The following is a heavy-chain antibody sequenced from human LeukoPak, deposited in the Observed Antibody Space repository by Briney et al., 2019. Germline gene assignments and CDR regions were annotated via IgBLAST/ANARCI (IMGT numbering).Heavy chain of an antibody. Sequence: GGSLRLSCAASGFIVSSNYMGWARQAPGKGLEWVAFIRYDGSNKYYADSVKGRFTISRDNAKNTLNLQMNSLRAGDTAVYYCARDLGQYYDTSDNWFDPWGQGTLVTVSS. J-gene: IGHJ5*02. V-gene: IGHV3-30*02. D-gene: IGHD3-22*01. CDR1: GFIVSSNY. CDR2: IRYDGSNK. CDR3: ARDLGQYYDTSDNWFDP.